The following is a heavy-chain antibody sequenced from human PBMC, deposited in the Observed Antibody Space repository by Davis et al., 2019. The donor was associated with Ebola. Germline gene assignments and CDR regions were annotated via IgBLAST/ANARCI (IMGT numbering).Heavy chain of an antibody. CDR3: ARPDYGDFSGFDP. CDR2: IYSGGST. D-gene: IGHD4-17*01. J-gene: IGHJ5*02. CDR1: GFTFSDYY. V-gene: IGHV3-66*01. Sequence: PGGSLRLSCAASGFTFSDYYMSWVRQAPGKGLEWVSVIYSGGSTYYADSVKGRFTISRDNAKNSLYLQMNSLRDEDTAVYYCARPDYGDFSGFDPWGQGTLVTVSS.